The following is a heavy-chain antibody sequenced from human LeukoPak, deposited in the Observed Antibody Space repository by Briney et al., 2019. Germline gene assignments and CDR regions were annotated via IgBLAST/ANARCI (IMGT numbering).Heavy chain of an antibody. CDR2: INPNSGNT. J-gene: IGHJ6*03. D-gene: IGHD2-2*01. CDR1: GYTFTGYY. Sequence: ASVKVSCKASGYTFTGYYMHWVRQAPGQGLEWMGWINPNSGNTNYAQKFQGRVTITADKSTSTAYMELSSLRSEDTAVYYCASRPLGYCSSTSCYASYYYYYMDVWGKGTTVTVSS. V-gene: IGHV1-2*02. CDR3: ASRPLGYCSSTSCYASYYYYYMDV.